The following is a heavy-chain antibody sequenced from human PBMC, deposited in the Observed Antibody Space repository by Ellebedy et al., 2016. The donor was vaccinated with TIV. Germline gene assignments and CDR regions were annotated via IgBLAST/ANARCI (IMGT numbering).Heavy chain of an antibody. CDR1: GFTFSNHG. Sequence: GGSLRLSXAASGFTFSNHGMHWVRQAPGKGLEWVGFIWYDGRDTGYVDSVKGRFTISRDNSKNTVYLQMNSLRVEDTAVYYCAKYQGTKDAFDIWGQGSMVTVSS. J-gene: IGHJ3*02. V-gene: IGHV3-30*02. CDR2: IWYDGRDT. D-gene: IGHD3-10*01. CDR3: AKYQGTKDAFDI.